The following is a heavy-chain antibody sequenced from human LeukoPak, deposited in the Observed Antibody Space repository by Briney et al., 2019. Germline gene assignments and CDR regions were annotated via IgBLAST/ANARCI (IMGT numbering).Heavy chain of an antibody. J-gene: IGHJ4*02. CDR3: ARKFRDDSSGYYYYFDY. CDR1: GYTFTSYG. D-gene: IGHD3-22*01. Sequence: ASVKVSCKASGYTFTSYGISWVRQAPGQGLEWMGWISAYDGNTNYAQKLQGRVTMTTDTSTSTAYMVLRSLRSDDTAVYYCARKFRDDSSGYYYYFDYWGQGTLVTVSS. V-gene: IGHV1-18*01. CDR2: ISAYDGNT.